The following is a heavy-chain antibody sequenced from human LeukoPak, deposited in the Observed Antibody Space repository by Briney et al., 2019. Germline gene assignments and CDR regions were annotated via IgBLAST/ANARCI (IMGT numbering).Heavy chain of an antibody. J-gene: IGHJ3*02. CDR1: GFTFSSYW. CDR3: ARGGYSYGFDAFDI. CDR2: IKQDGSEK. D-gene: IGHD5-18*01. V-gene: IGHV3-7*04. Sequence: GGSLRLSCAASGFTFSSYWMSWVRQAPGKGLEWVANIKQDGSEKYYVDSVKGRFTISRDNAKNSLYLQMNSLRAEDTAVYDCARGGYSYGFDAFDIWGQGTMVTVSS.